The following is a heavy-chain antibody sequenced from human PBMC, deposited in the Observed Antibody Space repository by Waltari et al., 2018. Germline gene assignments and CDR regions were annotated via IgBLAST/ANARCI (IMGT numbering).Heavy chain of an antibody. CDR2: IYYSGST. CDR3: ARHLATIFGVVIPGGLDY. V-gene: IGHV4-39*01. CDR1: GGSISSSSYY. D-gene: IGHD3-3*01. Sequence: QLQLQESGPGLVKPSETLSLTCTVSGGSISSSSYYWGWIRQPPGKGLEWIGSIYYSGSTYYNPSLKSRVTISVDTSKNQFSLKLSSVTAADTAVYYCARHLATIFGVVIPGGLDYWGQGTLVTVSS. J-gene: IGHJ4*02.